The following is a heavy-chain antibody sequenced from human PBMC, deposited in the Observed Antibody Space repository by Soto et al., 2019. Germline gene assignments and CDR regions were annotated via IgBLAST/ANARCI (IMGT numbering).Heavy chain of an antibody. D-gene: IGHD2-2*01. V-gene: IGHV1-46*01. Sequence: ASVKVSCKSSGYTLTSYYLHWVRQAPGQGPEWMGIINPSGGITNDAQKFQDRVTMTSDTSTSTVYMELSSLRSEDTAVYYCARGISTTRYYYYYGMDVWGQGTTVTVSS. CDR3: ARGISTTRYYYYYGMDV. CDR1: GYTLTSYY. CDR2: INPSGGIT. J-gene: IGHJ6*02.